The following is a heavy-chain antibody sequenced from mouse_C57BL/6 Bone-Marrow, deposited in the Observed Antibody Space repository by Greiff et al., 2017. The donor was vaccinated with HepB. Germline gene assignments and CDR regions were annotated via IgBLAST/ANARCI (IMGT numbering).Heavy chain of an antibody. CDR1: GYTFTDYE. J-gene: IGHJ3*01. Sequence: QVHVKQSGAELVRPGASVTLSCKASGYTFTDYEMHWVKQTPVHGLEWIGAIDPETGGTAYNQKFKGKAILTADKSSSTAYMELRSLTSEDSAVYYCTRWLLQAYWGQGTLVTVSA. CDR3: TRWLLQAY. V-gene: IGHV1-15*01. D-gene: IGHD2-3*01. CDR2: IDPETGGT.